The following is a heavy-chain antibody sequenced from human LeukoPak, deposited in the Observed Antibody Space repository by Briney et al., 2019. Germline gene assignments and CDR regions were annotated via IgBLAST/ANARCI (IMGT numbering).Heavy chain of an antibody. Sequence: SETLSVTCTVTGVSVSTYYWSWIRQPPGKGLEWIGEINHSGSTNYNPSLKSRVTISVDTSKNQFSLKLSSVTAADTAVYYCARRRYGSGSYYKIVSGYAFDIWGQGTMVTVSS. CDR3: ARRRYGSGSYYKIVSGYAFDI. CDR1: GVSVSTYY. J-gene: IGHJ3*02. D-gene: IGHD3-10*01. CDR2: INHSGST. V-gene: IGHV4-34*01.